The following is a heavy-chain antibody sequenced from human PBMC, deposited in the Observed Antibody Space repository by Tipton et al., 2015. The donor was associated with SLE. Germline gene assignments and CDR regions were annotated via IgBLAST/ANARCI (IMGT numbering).Heavy chain of an antibody. V-gene: IGHV3-30*04. D-gene: IGHD6-13*01. CDR3: ARERAEGTTWSLFNWFDP. Sequence: QLVQSGGGEVQPGRSLRLSCAASGFVFSNYAFHWVRQAPGKGLEWVAVISYDGNNKYYADSVKGRFTISRDDSRSTLYLQIYSLRTDDTAVYYCARERAEGTTWSLFNWFDPWGQGTLVTVSS. CDR1: GFVFSNYA. J-gene: IGHJ5*02. CDR2: ISYDGNNK.